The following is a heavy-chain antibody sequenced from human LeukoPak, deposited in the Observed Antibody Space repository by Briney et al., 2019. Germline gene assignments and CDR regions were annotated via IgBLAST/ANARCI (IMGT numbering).Heavy chain of an antibody. V-gene: IGHV1-69*01. CDR3: AREGAVVSRNGASDI. J-gene: IGHJ3*02. D-gene: IGHD2-21*01. CDR1: GGTFSSYA. Sequence: SAKVSCKASGGTFSSYAISWVRQAPGQGLEWMGGIIPIFGTANYAQKFQGRVTITADESTSTAYMELSSLRSEDTAVYYCAREGAVVSRNGASDIWGQGTMVTVSS. CDR2: IIPIFGTA.